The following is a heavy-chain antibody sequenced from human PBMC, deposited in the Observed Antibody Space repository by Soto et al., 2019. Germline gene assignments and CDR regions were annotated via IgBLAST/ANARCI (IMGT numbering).Heavy chain of an antibody. D-gene: IGHD1-26*01. CDR2: MNLDGSDK. CDR1: GFTFSSYY. Sequence: EVQLVESGGGLVQPGGSLRLSCAASGFTFSSYYITWVRQAPGKGLEWVANMNLDGSDKRYVDSVRGRFTISRDNAKNSLYLQMNSLRVEDTAVYYCARVESGSYDYWGQGALVTVSS. J-gene: IGHJ4*02. V-gene: IGHV3-7*01. CDR3: ARVESGSYDY.